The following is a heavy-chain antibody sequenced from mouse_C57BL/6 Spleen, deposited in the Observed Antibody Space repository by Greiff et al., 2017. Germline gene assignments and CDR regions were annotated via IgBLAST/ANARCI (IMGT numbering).Heavy chain of an antibody. J-gene: IGHJ2*01. CDR3: ARDRSYDGYSYYFDY. D-gene: IGHD2-3*01. V-gene: IGHV5-4*01. CDR1: GFTFSSYA. CDR2: ISDGGSYT. Sequence: EVKLMESGGGLVKPGGSLKLSCAASGFTFSSYAMSWVRQTPEKRLEWVATISDGGSYTYYPDNVKGRFTISRDNAKNNLYLQMSHLKSEDTAMYYCARDRSYDGYSYYFDYWGQGTTLTVSS.